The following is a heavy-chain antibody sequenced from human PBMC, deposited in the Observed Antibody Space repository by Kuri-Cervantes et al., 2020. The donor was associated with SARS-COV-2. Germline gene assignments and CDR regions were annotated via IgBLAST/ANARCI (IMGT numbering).Heavy chain of an antibody. CDR2: IWHNGTLK. V-gene: IGHV3-33*01. Sequence: GGSLRLSCAASGFTFSSYGMHWVRHTPDKGLAWMAVIWHNGTLKYYVDSVKGRFIISRDNSRNKLYLQMNRLRADDSGVYYCAREAPDMTSVTKGIDYWGQGTRVTVSS. D-gene: IGHD4-17*01. CDR1: GFTFSSYG. CDR3: AREAPDMTSVTKGIDY. J-gene: IGHJ4*02.